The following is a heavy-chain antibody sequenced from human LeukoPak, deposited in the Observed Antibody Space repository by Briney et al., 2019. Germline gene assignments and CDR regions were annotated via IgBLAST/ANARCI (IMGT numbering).Heavy chain of an antibody. V-gene: IGHV4-34*01. D-gene: IGHD1-1*01. J-gene: IGHJ5*02. Sequence: SETLSLTCAVYGGSFSGYYWSWIRQPPGKGLEWIGEINHSGSTNYNPSLKSRVTISVDTSKNQFSLKLSSVTAADTAVYYCARSGVHDWFDPWGQGTLVTVSS. CDR1: GGSFSGYY. CDR3: ARSGVHDWFDP. CDR2: INHSGST.